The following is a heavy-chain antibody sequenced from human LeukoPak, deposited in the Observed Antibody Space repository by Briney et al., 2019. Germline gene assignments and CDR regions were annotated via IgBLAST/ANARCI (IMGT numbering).Heavy chain of an antibody. Sequence: PSETLSLACTVSGDSVSNGNYYWSWLRQPPGKALEWIGYIYYTGKTYYNPSLEGRVTILVDTSRNHFSVKLSSVTAADTAVYYCARSQNYYGSGDYWSQGTLVTVSS. J-gene: IGHJ4*02. CDR2: IYYTGKT. D-gene: IGHD3-10*01. CDR3: ARSQNYYGSGDY. CDR1: GDSVSNGNYY. V-gene: IGHV4-61*03.